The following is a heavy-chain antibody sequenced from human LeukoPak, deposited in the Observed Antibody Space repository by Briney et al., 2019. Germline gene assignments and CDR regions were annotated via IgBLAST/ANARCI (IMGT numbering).Heavy chain of an antibody. CDR1: GGSISSSSYY. Sequence: SGTLSLTCTVSGGSISSSSYYWGWIRRPPGKGLEWIGSIYYSGSTYYNPSLKSRVTISVDTSKNQFSLKLSSVTAADTAVYYCARHARVNWFDPWGQGTLVTVSS. CDR2: IYYSGST. J-gene: IGHJ5*02. V-gene: IGHV4-39*01. CDR3: ARHARVNWFDP.